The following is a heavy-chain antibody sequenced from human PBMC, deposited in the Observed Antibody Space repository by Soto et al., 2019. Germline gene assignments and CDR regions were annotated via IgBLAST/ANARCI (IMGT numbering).Heavy chain of an antibody. D-gene: IGHD3-10*01. CDR1: GFTFTFYW. V-gene: IGHV3-7*03. Sequence: QLGGSLRLSCSASGFTFTFYWMTWVRQAPGKGLEWVANIKQDGSDKNYVDSVQGRFTISRDNAKISLFLQMNSLRAEDTAVYYCAREGSYGSGNHMPYYYGMDVWGQGTTVTVSS. CDR3: AREGSYGSGNHMPYYYGMDV. CDR2: IKQDGSDK. J-gene: IGHJ6*02.